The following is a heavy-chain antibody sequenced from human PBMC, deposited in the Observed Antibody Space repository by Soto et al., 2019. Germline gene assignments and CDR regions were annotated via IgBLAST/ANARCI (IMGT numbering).Heavy chain of an antibody. CDR1: GYTFTSYD. CDR2: MNPNSGNT. D-gene: IGHD2-8*01. CDR3: ARGEYCTNGVCYTVGMDV. Sequence: ASVKVSCKASGYTFTSYDINWVRQATGQGLEWMGWMNPNSGNTGYAQKFQGRVTMTGNTSISTAYMELSSLRSEDTAVYYCARGEYCTNGVCYTVGMDVWGQGTTVTVSS. J-gene: IGHJ6*02. V-gene: IGHV1-8*01.